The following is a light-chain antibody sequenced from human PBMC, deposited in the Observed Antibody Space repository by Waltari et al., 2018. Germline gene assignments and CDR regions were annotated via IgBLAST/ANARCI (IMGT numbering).Light chain of an antibody. Sequence: DIQMTQSPSSVSASVGDRVTITCRASQNINSWLAWYQQKPGKAPKLLIYKTSILEGGVPSRFSGVGSETEFTLTISSLQPDDFATYYCQQYHTFYTFGQGTKLEIK. V-gene: IGKV1-5*03. CDR1: QNINSW. J-gene: IGKJ2*01. CDR2: KTS. CDR3: QQYHTFYT.